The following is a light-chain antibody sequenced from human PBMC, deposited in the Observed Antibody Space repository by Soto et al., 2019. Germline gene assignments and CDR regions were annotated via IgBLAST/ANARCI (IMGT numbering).Light chain of an antibody. Sequence: IQMTQSPSSLSASLGDRVTITCRASQSIGIYLNWYQQNPGKAPKLLIYAASSLQSGVPSRFSGAGSGTDFTLTIRSLQPEDLATYYCQQRSGIPWTFGLGTKVEV. CDR1: QSIGIY. CDR2: AAS. CDR3: QQRSGIPWT. J-gene: IGKJ1*01. V-gene: IGKV1-39*01.